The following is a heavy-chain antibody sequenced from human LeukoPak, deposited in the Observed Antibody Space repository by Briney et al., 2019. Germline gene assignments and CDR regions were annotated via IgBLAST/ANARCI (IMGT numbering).Heavy chain of an antibody. CDR3: ARWAYSNYRNWFDP. Sequence: SETLSLTCTVSGGSLSSSNYFWGWIRQPPGKGLEWIGTIYYSGSTYYNPSLKSRVTISVDMSKNQFSLKLNSVTAADTAVYYCARWAYSNYRNWFDPWGQGTLVTVSS. D-gene: IGHD4-11*01. V-gene: IGHV4-39*01. CDR2: IYYSGST. CDR1: GGSLSSSNYF. J-gene: IGHJ5*02.